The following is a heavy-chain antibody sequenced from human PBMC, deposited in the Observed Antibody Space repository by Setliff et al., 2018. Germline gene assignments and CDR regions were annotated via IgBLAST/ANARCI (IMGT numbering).Heavy chain of an antibody. Sequence: GGSLRLSCAASGFTFNIYRMHWVRQVPGKGLVWVSRISRDQKTIQYADSVKGRFTISRDNAKNTVYLQMNSLRAEDTAIYYCARDLQGDGNYFMDVWGKGTTVTVSS. CDR3: ARDLQGDGNYFMDV. CDR1: GFTFNIYR. CDR2: ISRDQKTI. J-gene: IGHJ6*03. D-gene: IGHD1-1*01. V-gene: IGHV3-74*03.